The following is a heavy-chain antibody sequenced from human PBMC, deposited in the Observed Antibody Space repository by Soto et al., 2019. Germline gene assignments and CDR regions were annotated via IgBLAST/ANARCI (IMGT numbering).Heavy chain of an antibody. CDR1: GFTFSSYG. V-gene: IGHV3-33*01. J-gene: IGHJ6*02. Sequence: PGGSLRLSCAASGFTFSSYGMHWVRQAPGKGLEWVAVIWYDGSNKYYADSVKGRFTISRDNSKNTLYLQMNSLRAEDTAVYYCARPSGSPYYYYGMDVWGQGTTVTVSS. CDR3: ARPSGSPYYYYGMDV. CDR2: IWYDGSNK. D-gene: IGHD1-26*01.